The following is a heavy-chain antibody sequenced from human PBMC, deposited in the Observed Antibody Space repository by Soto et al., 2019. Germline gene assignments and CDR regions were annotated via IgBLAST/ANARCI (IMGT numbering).Heavy chain of an antibody. J-gene: IGHJ3*02. D-gene: IGHD3-3*01. V-gene: IGHV3-30-3*01. CDR2: ISYDGSKK. CDR1: GFTFSSYA. Sequence: WGSLRLSCAASGFTFSSYAMHWVRQAPGKGLERAAVISYDGSKKYYAYSVKGRFTITRDNSKNTLYRQMNSLWAEDTAGYYCARDARSLITSVGVVTIPGSFYIWNQETRGAVAS. CDR3: ARDARSLITSVGVVTIPGSFYI.